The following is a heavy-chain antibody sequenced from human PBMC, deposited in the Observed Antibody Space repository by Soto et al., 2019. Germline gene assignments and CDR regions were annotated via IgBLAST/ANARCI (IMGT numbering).Heavy chain of an antibody. CDR1: GFIFTNYS. Sequence: PGGSLRLSCAASGFIFTNYSMVWVRLAPGKGLEWVASISSGSDSIFYADSVKGRFTVSRDNAKNSLFLQKNNLRAEDTAVYFCARDRSADRFVQYFQHWGQGTQVTVSS. V-gene: IGHV3-21*01. CDR3: ARDRSADRFVQYFQH. CDR2: ISSGSDSI. J-gene: IGHJ1*01. D-gene: IGHD6-19*01.